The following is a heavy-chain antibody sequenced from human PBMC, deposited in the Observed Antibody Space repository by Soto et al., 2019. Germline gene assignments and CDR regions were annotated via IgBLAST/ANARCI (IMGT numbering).Heavy chain of an antibody. D-gene: IGHD2-2*01. Sequence: GGSLRLSCAASGFTFSSYSMNWVRQAPGKGLEWVSSISSSSSYIYYADSVKGRFTISRDNAKNSLYLQMNSLRAEDTAVYYCARDRYCSSTSCWFFDYWGQGTLVTVSS. J-gene: IGHJ4*02. CDR3: ARDRYCSSTSCWFFDY. V-gene: IGHV3-21*01. CDR1: GFTFSSYS. CDR2: ISSSSSYI.